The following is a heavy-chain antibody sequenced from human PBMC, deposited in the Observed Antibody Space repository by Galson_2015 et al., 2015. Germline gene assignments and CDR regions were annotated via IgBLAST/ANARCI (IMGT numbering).Heavy chain of an antibody. CDR1: GYSFTSYW. D-gene: IGHD6-6*01. CDR2: IYPGDSDT. Sequence: QSGAEVKKPGESLKISCKGSGYSFTSYWIGWVRQMPGKGLEWMGIIYPGDSDTRYSPSFRGQVTISADKSISTAYLQWSSLKASDTAMYYCARIAARLEGYYYYGMDVWGQGTTVTVSS. CDR3: ARIAARLEGYYYYGMDV. V-gene: IGHV5-51*01. J-gene: IGHJ6*02.